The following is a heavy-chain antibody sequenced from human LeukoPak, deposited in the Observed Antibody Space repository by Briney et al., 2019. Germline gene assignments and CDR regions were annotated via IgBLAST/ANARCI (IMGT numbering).Heavy chain of an antibody. CDR1: GGTFSSYA. J-gene: IGHJ6*03. CDR3: AGRMDYYYYMDV. Sequence: SVKVSCKASGGTFSSYAISWVRQAPGQGLEWMGGIIPIFGTANYAQKFQGRVTITTDESTSTAYMELSSLRSEDTAVYYCAGRMDYYYYMDVWGKGTTVTVSS. D-gene: IGHD2-8*01. V-gene: IGHV1-69*05. CDR2: IIPIFGTA.